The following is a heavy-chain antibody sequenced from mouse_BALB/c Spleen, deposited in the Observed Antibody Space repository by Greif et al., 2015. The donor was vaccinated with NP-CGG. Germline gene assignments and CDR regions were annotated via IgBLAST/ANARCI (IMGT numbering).Heavy chain of an antibody. V-gene: IGHV1S81*02. CDR2: INPSNGGT. CDR3: TRGDYYGYPAY. CDR1: GYTFTSYY. J-gene: IGHJ3*01. D-gene: IGHD1-2*01. Sequence: QVQLQQSGAELVKPGASVKLSCKASGYTFTSYYMYWVKQRPGQGLEWIGEINPSNGGTNFNEKFKSKATLTVDKSSSTAYMQLSSLTSEDSAVYYCTRGDYYGYPAYWGQGTLVTVSA.